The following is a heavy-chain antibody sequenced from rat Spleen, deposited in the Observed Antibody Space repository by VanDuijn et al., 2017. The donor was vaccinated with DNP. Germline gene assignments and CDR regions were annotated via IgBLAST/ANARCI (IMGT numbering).Heavy chain of an antibody. J-gene: IGHJ4*01. V-gene: IGHV5S10*01. CDR2: ITYDGSKT. CDR3: ARDNYGSYGAMDA. CDR1: GFTFSDYN. D-gene: IGHD1-3*01. Sequence: EVQLVESGGGLVQSGRSLKVSCAASGFTFSDYNMAWVRQAPKKSLEWVATITYDGSKTYYRDSVKGRFTISRDNAKSTLYLQMDSLRSEDTATYYCARDNYGSYGAMDAWGQGASVTVSS.